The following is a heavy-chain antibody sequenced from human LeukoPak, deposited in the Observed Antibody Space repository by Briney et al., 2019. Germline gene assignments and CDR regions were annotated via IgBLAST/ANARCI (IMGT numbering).Heavy chain of an antibody. J-gene: IGHJ5*02. CDR3: ARAGDYGDYVGWFDP. CDR2: INHSWST. Sequence: PSETLSLTCTVSGYSISNNFYWAWIRQSPGKGLEWIVSINHSWSTYYNPSLKSRVTISVDTSKNQFSLKLTSVTAADTAVYYCARAGDYGDYVGWFDPWGQGTLVTVSS. D-gene: IGHD4-17*01. CDR1: GYSISNNFY. V-gene: IGHV4-38-2*02.